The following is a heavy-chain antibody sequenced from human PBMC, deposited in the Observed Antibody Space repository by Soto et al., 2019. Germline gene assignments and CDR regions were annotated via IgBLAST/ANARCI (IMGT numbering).Heavy chain of an antibody. CDR1: GGSISSSSYY. CDR2: INHSGST. D-gene: IGHD6-13*01. Sequence: SETLSLTCTVSGGSISSSSYYWGWIRQPPGKGLEWIGSINHSGSTNYNPSLKSRVTISVDTSKNQFSLKLSSVTAADTAVYYCARDGPIAAAGYYSYGMDVWGQGTTVTVSS. CDR3: ARDGPIAAAGYYSYGMDV. J-gene: IGHJ6*02. V-gene: IGHV4-39*07.